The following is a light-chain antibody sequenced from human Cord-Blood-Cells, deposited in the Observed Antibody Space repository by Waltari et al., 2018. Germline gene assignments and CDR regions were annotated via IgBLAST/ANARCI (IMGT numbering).Light chain of an antibody. CDR3: SSYTSSSTYV. J-gene: IGLJ1*01. CDR1: SSDVGGYNY. V-gene: IGLV2-14*03. CDR2: DVS. Sequence: QSALTQPASVSGSPGQSNTISCTGTSSDVGGYNYVSWYQQHPGKAPKLMIYDVSNRPSGVSNRFSGSKSGNMASLTISGLQAEDEADYYCSSYTSSSTYVFGTGTKVTVL.